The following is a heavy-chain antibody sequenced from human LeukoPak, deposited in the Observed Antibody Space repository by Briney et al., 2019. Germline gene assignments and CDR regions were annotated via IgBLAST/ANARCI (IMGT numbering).Heavy chain of an antibody. V-gene: IGHV3-64*01. J-gene: IGHJ4*02. D-gene: IGHD3-10*02. CDR3: ARSLGAGSYLDF. CDR1: GFTFSNYA. CDR2: INGNGGST. Sequence: GGSLRLSRAASGFTFSNYAMHWVRQAPGKGLEYLSAINGNGGSTYYATSVKGKFTITRDIYKNTLYLQMDSLSAEDMAVFYCARSLGAGSYLDFWGQGTLVTVSS.